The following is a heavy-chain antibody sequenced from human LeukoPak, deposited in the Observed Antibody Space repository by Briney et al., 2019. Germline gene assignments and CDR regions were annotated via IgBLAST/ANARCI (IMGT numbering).Heavy chain of an antibody. Sequence: GGSLRLSCAASGFTFSSHNMNWVRQAPGKGLEWVSSISGRGNYIFYADSVKGRFTIPRDSAKNSLSLQMNSLRAEDTAVYCCAKDQGFDYYDSSGYYLDYWGRGTLVTVSS. CDR2: ISGRGNYI. D-gene: IGHD3-22*01. J-gene: IGHJ4*02. CDR3: AKDQGFDYYDSSGYYLDY. V-gene: IGHV3-21*01. CDR1: GFTFSSHN.